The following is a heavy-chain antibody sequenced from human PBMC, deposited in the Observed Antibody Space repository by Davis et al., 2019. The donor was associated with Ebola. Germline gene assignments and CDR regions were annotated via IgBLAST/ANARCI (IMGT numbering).Heavy chain of an antibody. Sequence: ASVKVSCKASGYTFTSYGISWVRQAPGQGLEWMGWISAYNGNTNYAQKLQGRVTMTTDTSTSTAYMELRSLRSDDTAVYYCARAGYCSSTSCDTAFRYYYYGMDVWGQGTTVTVSS. J-gene: IGHJ6*02. V-gene: IGHV1-18*01. D-gene: IGHD2-2*02. CDR1: GYTFTSYG. CDR2: ISAYNGNT. CDR3: ARAGYCSSTSCDTAFRYYYYGMDV.